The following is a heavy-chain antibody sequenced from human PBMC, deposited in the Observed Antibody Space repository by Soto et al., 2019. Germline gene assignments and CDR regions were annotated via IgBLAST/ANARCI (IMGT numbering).Heavy chain of an antibody. J-gene: IGHJ6*03. D-gene: IGHD2-2*01. CDR3: ARATNFGDILVVPAAISPYYYYMDV. CDR1: GYTFTSYG. CDR2: ISAYNGNT. Sequence: GASGKVSCKASGYTFTSYGISWVRQAPGQGLEWMGWISAYNGNTNYAQKLQGRVTMTTDTSTSTAYMELRSLRSDDTAVYYCARATNFGDILVVPAAISPYYYYMDVWGKRTTVTVSS. V-gene: IGHV1-18*01.